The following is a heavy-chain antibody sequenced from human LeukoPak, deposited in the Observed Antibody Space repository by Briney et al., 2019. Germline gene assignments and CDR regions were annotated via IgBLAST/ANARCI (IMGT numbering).Heavy chain of an antibody. D-gene: IGHD2-15*01. Sequence: SETLSLTCTVSGGSISSGSYYWSWIRQPAGKGLEWIGRIYTSGSTNYNPSLKSRVTISVDTSKNQFSLKLSSVTAADTAVYYCAGVAASAYWGQGTLVSVSS. J-gene: IGHJ4*02. V-gene: IGHV4-61*02. CDR3: AGVAASAY. CDR2: IYTSGST. CDR1: GGSISSGSYY.